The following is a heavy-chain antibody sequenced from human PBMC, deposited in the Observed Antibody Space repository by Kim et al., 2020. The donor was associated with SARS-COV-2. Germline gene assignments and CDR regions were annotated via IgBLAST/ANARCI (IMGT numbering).Heavy chain of an antibody. J-gene: IGHJ6*01. CDR1: GFTFGGYA. V-gene: IGHV3-9*01. CDR2: ISWNSGSI. D-gene: IGHD3-10*01. CDR3: AKDDGSGSGNNYYYGMDV. Sequence: GGSLSLSCAASGFTFGGYAMHWVRQAPGKGLEWVSGISWNSGSIGYADSVKGRFSISRDNAKNSLYLQMNSLRAEETAFYYCAKDDGSGSGNNYYYGMDV.